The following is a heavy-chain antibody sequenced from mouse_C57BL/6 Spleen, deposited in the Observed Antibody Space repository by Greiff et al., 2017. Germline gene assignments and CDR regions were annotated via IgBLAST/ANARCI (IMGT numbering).Heavy chain of an antibody. CDR2: FYPGSGSI. V-gene: IGHV1-62-2*01. CDR3: ARHEENHYYGSSYWYFDV. J-gene: IGHJ1*03. Sequence: QVQLQQSGAELVKPGASVKLSCKASGYTFTEYTIHWVKQRSGQGLEWIGWFYPGSGSIKYNEKFKDKATLTADQSSSTVYMELSRLTSEDSAVYFCARHEENHYYGSSYWYFDVWGTGTTVTVSS. D-gene: IGHD1-1*01. CDR1: GYTFTEYT.